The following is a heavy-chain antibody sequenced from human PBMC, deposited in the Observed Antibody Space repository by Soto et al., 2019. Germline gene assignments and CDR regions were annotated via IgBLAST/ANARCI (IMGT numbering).Heavy chain of an antibody. CDR1: GGSISSGGYY. CDR2: IYYSGST. V-gene: IGHV4-31*03. CDR3: ARAVPSTIFGVVDPSFDY. D-gene: IGHD3-3*01. Sequence: SETLSLTCTVSGGSISSGGYYWSWIRQHPGKGLEWIGYIYYSGSTYYNPSLKSRVTISVDTSKNQFSLKLSSVTAADTAVYYCARAVPSTIFGVVDPSFDYWGQGTLVTVSS. J-gene: IGHJ4*02.